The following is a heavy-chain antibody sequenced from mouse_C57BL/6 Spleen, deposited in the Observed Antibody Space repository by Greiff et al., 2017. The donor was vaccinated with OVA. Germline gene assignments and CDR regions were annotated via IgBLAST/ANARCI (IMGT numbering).Heavy chain of an antibody. CDR1: GYTFTSYW. CDR3: ASKFSTGYFDD. D-gene: IGHD4-1*02. V-gene: IGHV1-64*01. CDR2: IHPNSGST. Sequence: QVQLQQPGAELVKPGASVKLSCKASGYTFTSYWMHWVKQRPGQGLEWIGMIHPNSGSTNYNETFKSKATLTVDKSSSTAYMQLSSLTSEDSAVYFGASKFSTGYFDDWGQGTTLTVSS. J-gene: IGHJ2*01.